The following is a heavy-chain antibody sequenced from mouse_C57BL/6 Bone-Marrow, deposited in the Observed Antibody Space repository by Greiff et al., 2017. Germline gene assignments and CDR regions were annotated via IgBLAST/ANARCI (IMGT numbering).Heavy chain of an antibody. Sequence: QVQLKQSGAELVRPGTSVKVSCKASGYAFTNYLIEWVKQRPGQGLEWIGVINPGSGGTNYNEKFKGKATLTADKSSSTAYMQLSSLTSEDSAVYFCARWWVYAMDYWGQGTSVTVSS. J-gene: IGHJ4*01. D-gene: IGHD1-1*02. CDR1: GYAFTNYL. CDR2: INPGSGGT. V-gene: IGHV1-54*01. CDR3: ARWWVYAMDY.